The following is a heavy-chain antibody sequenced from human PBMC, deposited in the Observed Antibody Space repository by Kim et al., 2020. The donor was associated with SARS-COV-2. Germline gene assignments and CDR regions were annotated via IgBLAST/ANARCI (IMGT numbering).Heavy chain of an antibody. J-gene: IGHJ4*02. V-gene: IGHV1-2*06. CDR1: GYTFTGYY. D-gene: IGHD3-10*01. CDR2: INPNSGGT. Sequence: ASVKVSCKASGYTFTGYYMHWVRQAPGQGLEWMGRINPNSGGTNYAQKFQGRVTMTRDTSISTAYMELSRLRSDDTAVYYCARDAEQLWFGESVSPGDYWGQGTLVTVSS. CDR3: ARDAEQLWFGESVSPGDY.